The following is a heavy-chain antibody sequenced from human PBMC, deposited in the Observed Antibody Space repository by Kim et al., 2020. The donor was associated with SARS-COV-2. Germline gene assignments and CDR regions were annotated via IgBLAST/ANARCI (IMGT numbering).Heavy chain of an antibody. Sequence: SETLSLTFAVYGGSFSGYYWSWIRQPPGKGLVWIGEINNSGSTTSNPSLKIRVSISADTSKNKIPLKLSSVTTAETPANYCSRADNSWYFFVYCRQGTLV. CDR1: GGSFSGYY. CDR3: SRADNSWYFFVY. CDR2: INNSGST. V-gene: IGHV4-34*01. D-gene: IGHD4-4*01. J-gene: IGHJ4*02.